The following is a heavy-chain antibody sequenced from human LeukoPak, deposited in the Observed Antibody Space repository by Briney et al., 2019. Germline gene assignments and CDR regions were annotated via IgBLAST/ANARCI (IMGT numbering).Heavy chain of an antibody. CDR2: IYHSGST. V-gene: IGHV4-38-2*02. CDR1: GYSISSGYY. Sequence: SETLSLTCTVSGYSISSGYYWGWIRQPPGKGLEWIGSIYHSGSTYYNPSLKSRVTISVDTSKNQFSLKLSSVTAADTAVYYCASHYYGSGSYYGEDYWGQGTLVTVSS. D-gene: IGHD3-10*01. J-gene: IGHJ4*02. CDR3: ASHYYGSGSYYGEDY.